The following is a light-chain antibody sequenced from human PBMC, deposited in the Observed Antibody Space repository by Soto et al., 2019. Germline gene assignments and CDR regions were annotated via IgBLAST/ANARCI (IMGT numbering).Light chain of an antibody. CDR2: RAS. Sequence: IVMTHSPATLAVSPCERATLSSRASQNIYSNVAWYQQRPGQAPGLLIYRASTRAPGIPARFSGSGSGTEFTLTISSLQSEDFTVYSCLQYHNLWAFGQGTKVDIK. CDR1: QNIYSN. CDR3: LQYHNLWA. J-gene: IGKJ1*01. V-gene: IGKV3-15*01.